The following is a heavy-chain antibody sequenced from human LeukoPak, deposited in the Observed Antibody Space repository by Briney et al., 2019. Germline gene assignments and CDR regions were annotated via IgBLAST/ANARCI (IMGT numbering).Heavy chain of an antibody. V-gene: IGHV4-34*01. J-gene: IGHJ4*02. CDR2: IYYSGST. D-gene: IGHD2-15*01. Sequence: SETLSLTCAVYGGSFSGYYWSWIRQPPGKGLEWIGSIYYSGSTYYNPSLKSRVTISVDTSKNQFSLKLSSVTAADTAVYYCAALGSNYFDYWGQGTLVTVSS. CDR1: GGSFSGYY. CDR3: AALGSNYFDY.